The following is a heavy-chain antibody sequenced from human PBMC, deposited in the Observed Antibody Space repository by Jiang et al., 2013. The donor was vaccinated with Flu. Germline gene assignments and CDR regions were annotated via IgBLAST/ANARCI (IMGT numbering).Heavy chain of an antibody. Sequence: SGAEVKKPGSSVKVSCKASGGTFSSYTISWVRQAPGQGLEWMGRIIPILGIANYAQKFQGRVTITADKSTSTAYMELSSLRSEDTAVYYCARRVEMATIGVYYGMDVWGQGTTVTVSS. V-gene: IGHV1-69*04. CDR2: IIPILGIA. J-gene: IGHJ6*02. CDR1: GGTFSSYT. D-gene: IGHD5-24*01. CDR3: ARRVEMATIGVYYGMDV.